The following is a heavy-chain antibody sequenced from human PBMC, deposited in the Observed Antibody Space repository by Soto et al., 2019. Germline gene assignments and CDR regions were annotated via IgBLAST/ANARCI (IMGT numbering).Heavy chain of an antibody. V-gene: IGHV1-18*01. CDR1: GYTFTSYG. J-gene: IGHJ4*02. D-gene: IGHD3-10*01. CDR3: ARDRGSLWFGEPSDY. CDR2: ISAYNGNT. Sequence: QVQLVQSGAEVKKPGASVKVSCKASGYTFTSYGISWVRQAPGQGLEWMGWISAYNGNTNYAQKLQDRVTMTTDASSSTAYMELGSLRSDDTAVYYCARDRGSLWFGEPSDYWGQGTLVTVSS.